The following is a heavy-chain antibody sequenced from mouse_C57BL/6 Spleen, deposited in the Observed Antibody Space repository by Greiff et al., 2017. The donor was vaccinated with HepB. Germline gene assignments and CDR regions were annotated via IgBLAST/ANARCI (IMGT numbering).Heavy chain of an antibody. CDR1: GFTFSDYY. CDR2: ISNGGGST. V-gene: IGHV5-12*01. CDR3: ARPYYYWTSYGWYFDF. Sequence: EVQGVESGGGLVQPGGSLKLSCAASGFTFSDYYMYWFRQTPEKRLDWVAYISNGGGSTYYPDTVKGRFTISRDNAKNTLYLQMSRLKSEDTAMYYCARPYYYWTSYGWYFDFWGTGTTVTVSS. J-gene: IGHJ1*03. D-gene: IGHD1-1*01.